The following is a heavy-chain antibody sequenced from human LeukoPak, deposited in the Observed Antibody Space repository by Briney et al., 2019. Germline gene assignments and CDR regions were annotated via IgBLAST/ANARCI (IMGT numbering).Heavy chain of an antibody. CDR2: IRRNGGIT. CDR1: GFTFSSYA. J-gene: IGHJ4*02. V-gene: IGHV3-23*01. Sequence: GGSLRLSCAASGFTFSSYAMSWVRQAPGKGLEWVSAIRRNGGITHDADSVKGRFTISRDNSKNTLYVQMNSLRAEDSAVYYCAKVRWDNSGWYYLDNWGQGALVTVSS. D-gene: IGHD6-19*01. CDR3: AKVRWDNSGWYYLDN.